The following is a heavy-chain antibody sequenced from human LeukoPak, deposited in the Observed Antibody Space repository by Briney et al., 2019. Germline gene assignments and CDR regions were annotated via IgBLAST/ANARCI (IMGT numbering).Heavy chain of an antibody. CDR2: ISAYNGNT. Sequence: ASVKVSCKASGYTFTSYGISWLRQAPGQGLEWMGWISAYNGNTNYAQKLQGRVTMTTDTSTSTAYMELRSLRSDDTAVYYCARDVAGGVVIHCDPWGQGTLVTVSS. V-gene: IGHV1-18*01. J-gene: IGHJ5*02. D-gene: IGHD3-3*01. CDR1: GYTFTSYG. CDR3: ARDVAGGVVIHCDP.